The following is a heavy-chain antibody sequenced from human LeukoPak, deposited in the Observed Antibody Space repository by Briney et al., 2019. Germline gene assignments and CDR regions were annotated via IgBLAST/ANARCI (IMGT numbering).Heavy chain of an antibody. CDR1: GYTFTCYY. V-gene: IGHV1-2*02. Sequence: ASVKVSCKASGYTFTCYYLHWVRQAPGQGLEWMGWINPNSGDTNYAQNFQGRITMTRDTSINTAYMELSRLRSDDTAVYYCARLSRSGYSCDYWGQGTLVTVSS. J-gene: IGHJ4*02. CDR3: ARLSRSGYSCDY. CDR2: INPNSGDT. D-gene: IGHD3-3*01.